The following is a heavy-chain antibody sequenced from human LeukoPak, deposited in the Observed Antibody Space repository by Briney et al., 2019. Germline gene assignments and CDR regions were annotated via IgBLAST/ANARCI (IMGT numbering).Heavy chain of an antibody. D-gene: IGHD3-22*01. CDR2: IWYDGSNK. CDR3: AKDLGYDSSGSFDY. V-gene: IGHV3-33*06. CDR1: GFTFSSYG. Sequence: GGSLSLSCAASGFTFSSYGMHWVRQAPGKGLEWVAVIWYDGSNKYYADSVKGRFTISRDNSKNTLYLQMNSLRAEDTAVYYCAKDLGYDSSGSFDYWGQGTLVTVSS. J-gene: IGHJ4*02.